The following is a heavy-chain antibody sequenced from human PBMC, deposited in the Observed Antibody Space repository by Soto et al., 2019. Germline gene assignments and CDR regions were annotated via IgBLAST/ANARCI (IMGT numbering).Heavy chain of an antibody. V-gene: IGHV1-69*08. Sequence: QVHLVQSEAEVKKPGSSVKVSCETSADTFNSHTLSWVRQAPGQGLEWMGRIIPSLDMANYAQNFQGRVTITADESANPAYMELSSLRSEDTAIYYCARDVSLYGDFDQWGQGALVTVSS. CDR2: IIPSLDMA. D-gene: IGHD4-17*01. CDR1: ADTFNSHT. CDR3: ARDVSLYGDFDQ. J-gene: IGHJ4*02.